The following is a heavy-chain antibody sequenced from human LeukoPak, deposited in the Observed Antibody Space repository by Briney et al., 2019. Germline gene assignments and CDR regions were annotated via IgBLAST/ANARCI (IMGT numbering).Heavy chain of an antibody. J-gene: IGHJ4*02. V-gene: IGHV3-21*04. CDR1: GFTFSSYS. Sequence: GGSLRLSCAASGFTFSSYSMNWVRQAPGKGLEWVSSISSSSSYIYYADSVKGRFTISRDNAKNSLYLQMNSLRAEDTAVYYCAKEWELLGTYFDYWGQGTLVTVSS. D-gene: IGHD1-26*01. CDR2: ISSSSSYI. CDR3: AKEWELLGTYFDY.